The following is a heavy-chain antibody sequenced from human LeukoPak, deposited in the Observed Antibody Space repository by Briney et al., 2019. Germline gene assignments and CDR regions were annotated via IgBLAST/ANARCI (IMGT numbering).Heavy chain of an antibody. CDR3: ARDLVTVTKGFDI. V-gene: IGHV4-59*11. D-gene: IGHD4-17*01. Sequence: PSETLSLTCAVSDDSFSSHYWTWIRQPPGKGLEWIGYISYKGTTNYNPSLKSRVTISIDTSKNQFSLKLSSVTAADTAVYYCARDLVTVTKGFDIWGQGTMVSVSS. J-gene: IGHJ3*02. CDR2: ISYKGTT. CDR1: DDSFSSHY.